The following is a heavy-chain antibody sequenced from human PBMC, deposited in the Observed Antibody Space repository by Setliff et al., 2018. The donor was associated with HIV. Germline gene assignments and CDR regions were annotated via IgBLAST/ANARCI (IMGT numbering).Heavy chain of an antibody. Sequence: PSETLSLTCTVSGGSISSYYWSWIRQPPGKGLEWIGYFFYSGRPNYNPSLKSRVTISVDTSKNQFYLKLNSVTAADTAIYYCARHRSYGDYDPNWFDPWGRGTLVTVSS. CDR1: GGSISSYY. CDR3: ARHRSYGDYDPNWFDP. V-gene: IGHV4-59*08. CDR2: FFYSGRP. J-gene: IGHJ5*02. D-gene: IGHD4-17*01.